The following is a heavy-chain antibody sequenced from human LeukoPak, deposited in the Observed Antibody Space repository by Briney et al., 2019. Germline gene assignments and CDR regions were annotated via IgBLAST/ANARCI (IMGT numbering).Heavy chain of an antibody. CDR2: IYHSGST. CDR3: ARGEEYGMDV. V-gene: IGHV4-30-2*01. CDR1: GTSVSSGPYY. Sequence: SQTLSLTCTVSGTSVSSGPYYWSCIRQPPGKGLEWIGYIYHSGSTYYNPSLKRRVTISVDRSKNQFSLKLSSVTAADTAVYYCARGEEYGMDVWGQGTTVTVSS. J-gene: IGHJ6*02.